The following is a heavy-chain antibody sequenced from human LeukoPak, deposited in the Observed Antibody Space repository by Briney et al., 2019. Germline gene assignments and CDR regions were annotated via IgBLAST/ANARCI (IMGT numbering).Heavy chain of an antibody. CDR2: IYPGDSDT. J-gene: IGHJ3*02. Sequence: GESLKISCKGSGYSFTSYWIGWVRQMPGKGLEWMGIIYPGDSDTRYSPSFQGQVTISADKSISTAYLQWSSLKASDTAMYYCASALLGYSYGWGDAFDIWGQGTMVTVSS. D-gene: IGHD5-18*01. CDR3: ASALLGYSYGWGDAFDI. CDR1: GYSFTSYW. V-gene: IGHV5-51*01.